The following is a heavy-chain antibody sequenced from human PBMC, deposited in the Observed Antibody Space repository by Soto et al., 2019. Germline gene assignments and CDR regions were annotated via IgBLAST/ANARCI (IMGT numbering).Heavy chain of an antibody. CDR1: GDSISSYY. D-gene: IGHD3-22*01. CDR2: LYYGRSA. CDR3: TLRSMAVVPEY. Sequence: QVQLQESGPGLVKPSETLSLTCAVSGDSISSYYCMWIRQPPGKGLESIGYLYYGRSANYNPSLKCRVTISVDTSTNQCSLTLSSMTPADTAAYYCTLRSMAVVPEYWGQGTMVTVSS. V-gene: IGHV4-59*01. J-gene: IGHJ4*02.